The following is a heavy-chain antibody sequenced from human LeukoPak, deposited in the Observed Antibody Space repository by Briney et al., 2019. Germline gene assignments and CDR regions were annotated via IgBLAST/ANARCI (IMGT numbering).Heavy chain of an antibody. CDR1: GYTFTGYY. D-gene: IGHD2-8*01. V-gene: IGHV1-2*02. Sequence: ASVKVSCKASGYTFTGYYMHWVRQAPGQGLEWMGWINPNSGGTNYAQKFQGRVTMTRDTSISTAYMEPSRLRSDDTAVYYCARAQVTLLMYYYYMDVWGKETTVTVSS. CDR3: ARAQVTLLMYYYYMDV. CDR2: INPNSGGT. J-gene: IGHJ6*03.